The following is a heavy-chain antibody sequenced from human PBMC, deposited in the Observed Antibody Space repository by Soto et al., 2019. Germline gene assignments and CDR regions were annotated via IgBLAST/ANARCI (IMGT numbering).Heavy chain of an antibody. J-gene: IGHJ4*02. D-gene: IGHD3-16*02. CDR2: VSANSDYA. Sequence: EVQILEFGGGLVQTGGSLRLSCAASGFTCSNYAMTWVRQSPGRGLELVSAVSANSDYAYYADSVKDRFTICRDNSKNPLYLQLDRLLAEDTAVYYCAKVPSQYLLGSYLRYYDYWSQGTLVTVSS. CDR1: GFTCSNYA. CDR3: AKVPSQYLLGSYLRYYDY. V-gene: IGHV3-23*01.